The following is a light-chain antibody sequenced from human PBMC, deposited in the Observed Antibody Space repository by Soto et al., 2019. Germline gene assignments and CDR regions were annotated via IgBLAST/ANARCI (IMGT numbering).Light chain of an antibody. V-gene: IGKV1-8*01. CDR2: AAS. CDR1: QGISSY. CDR3: QQYYSYPPT. Sequence: AIRMTQSPSSFSASTGDRVTITCRASQGISSYLAWYQQKPGKAPKLLIYAASTLQSGVPSRFSGXGXGTDFTLTISCLQSEDFATYYCQQYYSYPPTFGPGTKVDIK. J-gene: IGKJ3*01.